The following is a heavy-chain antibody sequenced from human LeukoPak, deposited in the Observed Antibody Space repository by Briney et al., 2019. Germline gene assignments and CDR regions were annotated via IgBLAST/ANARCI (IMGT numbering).Heavy chain of an antibody. J-gene: IGHJ5*02. CDR1: GYTLTELS. D-gene: IGHD3-10*01. Sequence: ASVKVSCKVSGYTLTELSMHWVRQAPGKGLEWMGGFDPEDGETIYAQKSQGRVTMTEDTSTDTAYMELSSLRSEDTAVYYCATERIMVRGVINNWFDPWGQGTLVTVSS. V-gene: IGHV1-24*01. CDR3: ATERIMVRGVINNWFDP. CDR2: FDPEDGET.